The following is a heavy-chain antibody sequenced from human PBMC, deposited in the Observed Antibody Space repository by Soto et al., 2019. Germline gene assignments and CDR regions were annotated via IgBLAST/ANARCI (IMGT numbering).Heavy chain of an antibody. CDR3: ARERATGDSYFEF. CDR1: GYNFATYW. D-gene: IGHD2-21*02. Sequence: ESLKISCKASGYNFATYWIGWVRQMPGKGLEWMAIIYPSDSDTRYSPSFPGQVTISAYKSISTTDLQWSSLRASDTAMYYCARERATGDSYFEFWGQGTLVTVSS. J-gene: IGHJ4*02. V-gene: IGHV5-51*01. CDR2: IYPSDSDT.